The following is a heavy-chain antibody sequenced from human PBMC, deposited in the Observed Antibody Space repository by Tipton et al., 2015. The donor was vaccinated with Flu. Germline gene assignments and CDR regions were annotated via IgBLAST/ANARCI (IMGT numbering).Heavy chain of an antibody. CDR3: AKVIPELVAGLES. CDR1: GFTFSRYA. CDR2: ISGGGGKT. Sequence: SLRLSCAASGFTFSRYAMSWVRQAPGKGLEWVSGISGGGGKTYFADSVKGRFTISRDNSRNMLYLQMNSLSAEDTAIYYCAKVIPELVAGLESWGQGTLVTLSS. V-gene: IGHV3-23*01. J-gene: IGHJ4*02. D-gene: IGHD2-8*02.